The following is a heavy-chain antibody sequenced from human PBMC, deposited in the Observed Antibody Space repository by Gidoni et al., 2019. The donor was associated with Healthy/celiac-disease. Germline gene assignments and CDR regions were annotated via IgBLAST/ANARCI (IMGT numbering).Heavy chain of an antibody. V-gene: IGHV4-39*01. CDR1: GRSISSSSYY. J-gene: IGHJ4*02. CDR3: ARQGIAGGY. D-gene: IGHD6-13*01. CDR2: IYYSGST. Sequence: QLQLQQSGPGPMKPSETLSLTCTVPGRSISSSSYYWGWIRQPPGKGLEWIGSIYYSGSTYYNPSLKSRVTISVDTSKNQFSLKLSSVTAADTAVYYCARQGIAGGYWGQGTLVTVSS.